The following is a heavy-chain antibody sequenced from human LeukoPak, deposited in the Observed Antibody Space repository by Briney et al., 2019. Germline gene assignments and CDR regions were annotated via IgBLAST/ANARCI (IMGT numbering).Heavy chain of an antibody. CDR3: ARHRSSWLIDY. D-gene: IGHD6-6*01. CDR2: ISDSGGNT. CDR1: GFTFNSYA. J-gene: IGHJ4*02. V-gene: IGHV3-23*01. Sequence: GGSLRLSCAASGFTFNSYAMSWVRQAPWERLQWVSGISDSGGNTYYADSVRGRFTISRDNSKNTPYLQMNSLRAEDTAVYYCARHRSSWLIDYWGQGTLVTVSS.